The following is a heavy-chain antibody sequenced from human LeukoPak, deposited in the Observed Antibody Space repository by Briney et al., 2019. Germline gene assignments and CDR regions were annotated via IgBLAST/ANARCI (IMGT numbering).Heavy chain of an antibody. J-gene: IGHJ4*02. D-gene: IGHD1-7*01. V-gene: IGHV3-30*02. CDR1: GFIFNSYG. CDR3: AKDLPDWNYDY. Sequence: PGGSLRLSCAASGFIFNSYGMHWVRQAPGKGLEWVAFIGLVESKKYYAASVRGRFTISRDNSKNTVYLQMNSLRADDTAVYYCAKDLPDWNYDYWGQGTLVTVSS. CDR2: IGLVESKK.